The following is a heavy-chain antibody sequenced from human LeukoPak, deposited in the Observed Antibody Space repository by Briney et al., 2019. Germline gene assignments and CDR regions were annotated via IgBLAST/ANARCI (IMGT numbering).Heavy chain of an antibody. CDR2: INPNSGGT. Sequence: ASVKVSCKASGYTFTGYYMHWVRQAPGQGLGWMGWINPNSGGTNYAQKFQGRVTMTRDTSISTAYMELSRLRSDDTAVYYCAKTPYYDFWSGYFGDYYYYMDVWGKGTTVTVSS. CDR3: AKTPYYDFWSGYFGDYYYYMDV. CDR1: GYTFTGYY. J-gene: IGHJ6*03. V-gene: IGHV1-2*02. D-gene: IGHD3-3*01.